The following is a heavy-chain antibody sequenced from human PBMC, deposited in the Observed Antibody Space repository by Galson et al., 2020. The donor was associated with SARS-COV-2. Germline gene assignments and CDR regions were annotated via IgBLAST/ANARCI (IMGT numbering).Heavy chain of an antibody. CDR3: AKDDYYDSSGYYS. CDR1: GFTFDDYA. J-gene: IGHJ4*02. D-gene: IGHD3-22*01. V-gene: IGHV3-9*01. Sequence: SLRLSCAASGFTFDDYAMHWVRQAPGKGLEWVSGISWNSGSIGYADSVKGRFTISRDNAKNSLYLQMNSLRAEDTALYYCAKDDYYDSSGYYSWGQGTLVTVSS. CDR2: ISWNSGSI.